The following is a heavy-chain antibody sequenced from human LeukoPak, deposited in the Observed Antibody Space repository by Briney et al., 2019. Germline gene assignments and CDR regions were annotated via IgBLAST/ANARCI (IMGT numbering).Heavy chain of an antibody. J-gene: IGHJ5*02. CDR3: ARALGRFDP. V-gene: IGHV4-34*01. CDR1: GGSFSGYY. Sequence: PSETLSLTCAVYGGSFSGYYWSWIRQPPGKGLEWIGEINHSGSTNYNPSLKSRVTISVDTSKNQFSLELSSVTAADTAVYYCARALGRFDPWGQGTLVTVSS. CDR2: INHSGST. D-gene: IGHD7-27*01.